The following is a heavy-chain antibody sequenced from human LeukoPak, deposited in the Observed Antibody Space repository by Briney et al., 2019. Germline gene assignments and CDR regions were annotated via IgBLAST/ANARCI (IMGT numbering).Heavy chain of an antibody. CDR2: IKQDGSEK. J-gene: IGHJ4*02. CDR1: GFTFSSYW. Sequence: GGSLRLSCAASGFTFSSYWMSWVRQAPGKGLEWVANIKQDGSEKYYVDSVKGRFTISRDNAKNSLYLQMNSLRAEDTAVYYCAGLLWFGDLAIDYWGQGTLVTVSS. D-gene: IGHD3-10*01. V-gene: IGHV3-7*01. CDR3: AGLLWFGDLAIDY.